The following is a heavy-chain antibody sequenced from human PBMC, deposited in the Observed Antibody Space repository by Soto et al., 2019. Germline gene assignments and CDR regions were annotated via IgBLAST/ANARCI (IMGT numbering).Heavy chain of an antibody. V-gene: IGHV3-21*01. CDR1: GFTFSSYS. J-gene: IGHJ5*02. CDR2: ISSSSSYI. D-gene: IGHD2-15*01. Sequence: GGSLRLSCAASGFTFSSYSMNWVRQAPGKGLEWVSSISSSSSYIYYADSVKGRFTISRDNAKNSLYLQMNSLRAEDTAVYYCARXPLGYCSGGSCLNWFDPWGQGTLVTVSS. CDR3: ARXPLGYCSGGSCLNWFDP.